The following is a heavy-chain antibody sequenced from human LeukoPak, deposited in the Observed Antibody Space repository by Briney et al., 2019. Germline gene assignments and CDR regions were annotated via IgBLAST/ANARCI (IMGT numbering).Heavy chain of an antibody. D-gene: IGHD3-22*01. Sequence: GESLKISCKGSGYSFTSYWIGWVRQMPGKGLEWMGIIYPGDSDTRYSPSFQGQVTISADKSISTAYLQWSSLKASDTAMYYCARHPDSSGPPEWFDPWGQGTLVTVSS. J-gene: IGHJ5*02. CDR2: IYPGDSDT. CDR3: ARHPDSSGPPEWFDP. CDR1: GYSFTSYW. V-gene: IGHV5-51*01.